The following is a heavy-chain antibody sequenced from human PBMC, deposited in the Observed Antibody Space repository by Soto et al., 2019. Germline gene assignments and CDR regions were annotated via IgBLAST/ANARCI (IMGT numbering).Heavy chain of an antibody. CDR3: ARDGTAVAFDY. Sequence: QFQLVASGGGVVQPGRSLRLSCAVSGFTFSSYGMHWVRQAPGKGLEWVAIIWYDGSNKFYADSVKGRFTISRDDSKNTLYLQMNSLRAEDTGVYYCARDGTAVAFDYWGQGTLVTVSS. D-gene: IGHD6-19*01. J-gene: IGHJ4*02. V-gene: IGHV3-33*01. CDR2: IWYDGSNK. CDR1: GFTFSSYG.